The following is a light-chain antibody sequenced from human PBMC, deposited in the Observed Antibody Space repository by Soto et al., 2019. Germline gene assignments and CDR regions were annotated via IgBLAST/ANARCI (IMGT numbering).Light chain of an antibody. V-gene: IGKV1-5*03. CDR2: KAS. J-gene: IGKJ2*01. CDR3: QQYNSYSYT. CDR1: QSISSW. Sequence: DIQMTQSPSTLSASVGDRVTITCRASQSISSWLAWYQQKPGKAPRLLISKASSLESGVPSRFSGSGSGTEFTLTISSLQPDDFAPYYCQQYNSYSYTFGQGTKLEIK.